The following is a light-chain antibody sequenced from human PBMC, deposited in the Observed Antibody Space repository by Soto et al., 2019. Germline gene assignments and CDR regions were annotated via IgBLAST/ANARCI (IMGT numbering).Light chain of an antibody. CDR1: SSDMGGCYY. CDR3: SSYASSRSRYV. J-gene: IGLJ2*01. Sequence: QSALTQPPSVSGSPGQWITISCTGSSSDMGGCYYVHWYQQHPGKAPKLMIYGNSDRPSGVTNRFSGSKSGNSASLTITGLQAEDEADYYCSSYASSRSRYVFGAGTKLTVL. V-gene: IGLV1-40*01. CDR2: GNS.